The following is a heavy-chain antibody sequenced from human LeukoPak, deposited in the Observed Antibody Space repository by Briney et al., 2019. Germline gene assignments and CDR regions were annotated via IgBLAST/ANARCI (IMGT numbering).Heavy chain of an antibody. CDR2: IYHSGST. J-gene: IGHJ4*02. D-gene: IGHD2-2*01. Sequence: PSETLSLTCAVSGGSISSSNWWSWVRQPPGKGLEWIGEIYHSGSTNCNPSLKSRVTISVDKSKNQFSLKLSSVTAADTAVYYCARASGAVVPAAIRAFDYWGQGTLVTVSS. CDR1: GGSISSSNW. V-gene: IGHV4-4*02. CDR3: ARASGAVVPAAIRAFDY.